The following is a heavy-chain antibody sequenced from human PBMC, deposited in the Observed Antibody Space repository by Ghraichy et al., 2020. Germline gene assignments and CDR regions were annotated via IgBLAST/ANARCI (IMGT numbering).Heavy chain of an antibody. CDR3: ARPVSLNGMDV. CDR2: INHSGST. V-gene: IGHV4-34*01. Sequence: SETLSLTCAVYGGSFSGYYWSWIRQPPGKGLEWIGEINHSGSTNYNPSLNSRVTISVDTSKNQFSLKLSSVTAADTAVYYCARPVSLNGMDVWGQGTTVTVSS. CDR1: GGSFSGYY. J-gene: IGHJ6*02.